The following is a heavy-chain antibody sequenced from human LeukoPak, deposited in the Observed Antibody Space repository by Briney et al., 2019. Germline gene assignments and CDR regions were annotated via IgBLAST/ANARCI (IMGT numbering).Heavy chain of an antibody. D-gene: IGHD6-13*01. CDR2: IFYSGST. V-gene: IGHV4-59*08. J-gene: IGHJ4*02. CDR3: ARQLYSSSWSPFDY. CDR1: GGSISSHY. Sequence: SETLSLTCTVSGGSISSHYWSWIRQPPGKGLEWIGYIFYSGSTNYNPSLKSRVTISVDKSKNQFSLKLSSVTAADTAVYYCARQLYSSSWSPFDYWGQGTLVTVSS.